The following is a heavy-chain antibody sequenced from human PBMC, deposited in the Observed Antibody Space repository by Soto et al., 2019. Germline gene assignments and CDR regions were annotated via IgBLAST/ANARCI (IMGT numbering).Heavy chain of an antibody. D-gene: IGHD3-9*01. J-gene: IGHJ4*02. CDR2: ISAYNGNT. CDR3: ARDARIDILTGYYDALKFDY. CDR1: GYTFTSYG. Sequence: ASVKVSCKASGYTFTSYGISWVRQAPGQGLEWMGWISAYNGNTNYAQKLQDRVTMTTDTSTSTAYMELRSLRSDDTAVYYCARDARIDILTGYYDALKFDYWGQGTLVTVSS. V-gene: IGHV1-18*01.